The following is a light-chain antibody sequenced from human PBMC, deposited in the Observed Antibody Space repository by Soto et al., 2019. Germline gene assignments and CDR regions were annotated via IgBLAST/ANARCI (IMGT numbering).Light chain of an antibody. V-gene: IGLV2-14*03. Sequence: QSALTQPASVSGSPGQSIAISCIGTSSDIGGYNCVSWYQQHPGKAPKLMIYDVASRPSGISNRFSGSKSGNTASLTISGLQAEDEADYYCSSCTSSSTPVVFGGGTKLTVL. CDR2: DVA. CDR3: SSCTSSSTPVV. CDR1: SSDIGGYNC. J-gene: IGLJ2*01.